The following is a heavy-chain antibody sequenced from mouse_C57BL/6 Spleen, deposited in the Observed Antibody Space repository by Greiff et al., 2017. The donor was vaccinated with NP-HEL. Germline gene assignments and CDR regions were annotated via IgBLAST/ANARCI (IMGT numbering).Heavy chain of an antibody. CDR3: SRGKNSSGYVAWFAY. D-gene: IGHD3-2*02. V-gene: IGHV1-19*01. CDR1: GYTFTDYY. Sequence: EVQLQQSGPVLVKPGASVKMSCKASGYTFTDYYMNWVKQSHGKSLEWIGVINPYNGGTSYNQKFKGKATLTVDKSSSTAYMELNSLTSDDSAVYYCSRGKNSSGYVAWFAYWGQGTLVTVSA. CDR2: INPYNGGT. J-gene: IGHJ3*01.